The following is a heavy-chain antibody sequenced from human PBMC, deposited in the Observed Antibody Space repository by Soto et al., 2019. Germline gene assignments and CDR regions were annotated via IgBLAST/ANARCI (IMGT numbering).Heavy chain of an antibody. CDR2: THYRSKWYN. D-gene: IGHD3-10*01. V-gene: IGHV6-1*01. J-gene: IGHJ6*02. CDR1: GDSVSSNSAA. CDR3: ARQWVVRGNYGMDV. Sequence: PSQTLSLTCAISGDSVSSNSAAWNWIRQSPSRGLEWLGRTHYRSKWYNDYAVSVKSRITINPDTSENQFSLQLNSVTPEDTAVYYCARQWVVRGNYGMDVWGQGTTVTVSS.